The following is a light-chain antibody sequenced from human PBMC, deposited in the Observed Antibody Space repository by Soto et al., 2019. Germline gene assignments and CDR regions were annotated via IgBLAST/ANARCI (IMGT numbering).Light chain of an antibody. J-gene: IGKJ2*01. Sequence: EIVLTQSPGTLSLSPGERATLSCRASQSVSSRYLGWYQQKPGQAPRLLIYGASSRATGIPDRFSGSGSGTDFILTISRLEPEDFPVYYCQQYGGPFGQGTKLEIK. CDR3: QQYGGP. CDR2: GAS. CDR1: QSVSSRY. V-gene: IGKV3-20*01.